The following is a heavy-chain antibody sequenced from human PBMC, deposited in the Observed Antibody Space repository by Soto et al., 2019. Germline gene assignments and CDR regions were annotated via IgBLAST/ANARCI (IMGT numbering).Heavy chain of an antibody. CDR1: GGSFSGYY. J-gene: IGHJ4*02. CDR2: INHRGST. V-gene: IGHV4-34*01. CDR3: AGGGATGIFDY. Sequence: QVRLQQSGAGLLKPSETLSLTCTVYGGSFSGYYWTWIRQPPGKGLEWIGEINHRGSTNYNPSLKSRVTISVDTSKNQFSLKLSSVTAADTAVYYCAGGGATGIFDYWGQGTLVTVSS. D-gene: IGHD3-16*01.